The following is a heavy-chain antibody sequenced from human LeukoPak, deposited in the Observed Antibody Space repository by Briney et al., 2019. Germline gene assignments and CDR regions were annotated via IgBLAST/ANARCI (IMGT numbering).Heavy chain of an antibody. V-gene: IGHV4-34*01. CDR1: GGSFSGYY. D-gene: IGHD2-2*01. J-gene: IGHJ4*02. Sequence: SETLSLPCAVYGGSFSGYYWSWLRQPPGKGLEWIGEINHSGSTNYNPSLKSRVTISVDTSKNQFSLKLSPVTAADTDVYYCARREYQLPPDYWGQGTLVTVSS. CDR3: ARREYQLPPDY. CDR2: INHSGST.